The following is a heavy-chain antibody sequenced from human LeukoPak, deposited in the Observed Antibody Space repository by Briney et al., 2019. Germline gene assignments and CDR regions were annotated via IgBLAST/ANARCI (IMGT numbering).Heavy chain of an antibody. D-gene: IGHD1-26*01. J-gene: IGHJ3*02. CDR2: IYSGGGT. Sequence: PGRSLRLSCAASGFIVSNNYMSWVRQAPGKGLEWVSLIYSGGGTYYTDSVKDRFTISRDTSKNTLHLQMNSLRAEDTAVYYCARGFSGSYGAFDIWGQGTAVTVSS. V-gene: IGHV3-66*01. CDR1: GFIVSNNY. CDR3: ARGFSGSYGAFDI.